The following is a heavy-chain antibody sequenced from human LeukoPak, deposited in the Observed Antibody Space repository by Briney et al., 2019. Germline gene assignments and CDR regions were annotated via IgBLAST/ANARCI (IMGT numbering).Heavy chain of an antibody. CDR3: ARHCSAGTSDYYMDV. V-gene: IGHV5-51*01. Sequence: GESLKISCKGSGYSFTSYWIGWVRQMPGKGLEWMGIIYPGDSDTRYSPSFQGQVTISADKSISTAYLQWSSLKASETAMYYCARHCSAGTSDYYMDVWGKGTTVTVSS. CDR2: IYPGDSDT. D-gene: IGHD1-7*01. J-gene: IGHJ6*03. CDR1: GYSFTSYW.